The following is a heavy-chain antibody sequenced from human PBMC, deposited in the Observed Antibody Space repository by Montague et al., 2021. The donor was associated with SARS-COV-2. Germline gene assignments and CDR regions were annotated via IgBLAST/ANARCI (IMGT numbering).Heavy chain of an antibody. CDR1: GFTFSSYA. CDR2: VSFGGDLT. Sequence: SLRLSCAASGFTFSSYAMTWVRQAPGKGLEWVSAVSFGGDLTYTAESVKDRFTISRDNSKNTLYLQMDSLRADDTAVYFCAKDVVVTAIGPQGAFDVWGQGTMVTVSS. V-gene: IGHV3-23*01. D-gene: IGHD2-21*02. J-gene: IGHJ3*01. CDR3: AKDVVVTAIGPQGAFDV.